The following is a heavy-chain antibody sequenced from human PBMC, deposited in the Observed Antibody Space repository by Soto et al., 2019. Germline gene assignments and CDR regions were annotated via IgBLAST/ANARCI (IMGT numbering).Heavy chain of an antibody. CDR3: AREEAEEWPTSRGAFDY. CDR2: ISYDGNNK. D-gene: IGHD3-3*01. CDR1: GFTFSNYA. J-gene: IGHJ4*02. Sequence: QVQLVESGGGVVQPGRSLRLSCAASGFTFSNYAMHWVRQAPGKGLEWVSLISYDGNNKYYADSVKGRFTVSRDNSKNTLYLQMSSLRAEDTAVYYCAREEAEEWPTSRGAFDYWGQGALVTVSS. V-gene: IGHV3-30-3*01.